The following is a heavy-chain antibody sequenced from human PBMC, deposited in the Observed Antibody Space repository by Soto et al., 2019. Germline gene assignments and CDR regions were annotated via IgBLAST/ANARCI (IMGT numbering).Heavy chain of an antibody. CDR2: INAGNGNT. CDR1: GYTFTSYA. Sequence: QVQLVQSGAEVKKPGASVKVSCKASGYTFTSYAMHCVRQAPGQRLEWMGWINAGNGNTKYSQKFQGRVTITRDTSASTAYMELSSLRSEDTAVYYCARGSTMVRGVIAQLDYWGQGTLVTVSS. V-gene: IGHV1-3*01. J-gene: IGHJ4*02. CDR3: ARGSTMVRGVIAQLDY. D-gene: IGHD3-10*01.